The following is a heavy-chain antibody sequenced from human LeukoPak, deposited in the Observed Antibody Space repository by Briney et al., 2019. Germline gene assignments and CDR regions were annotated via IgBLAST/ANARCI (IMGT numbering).Heavy chain of an antibody. CDR1: CGSISSGSYY. D-gene: IGHD2-21*02. Sequence: SQTLSLTCTVSCGSISSGSYYWSWVRQPAGKGLEWIGRIYTSGSTNYNPSLKSRVTISVDTSKNQFSLKLSSVTAADTAVYYCARGPVVTAPYGYYYYGMDVWGQGTTVTVSS. CDR2: IYTSGST. CDR3: ARGPVVTAPYGYYYYGMDV. V-gene: IGHV4-61*02. J-gene: IGHJ6*02.